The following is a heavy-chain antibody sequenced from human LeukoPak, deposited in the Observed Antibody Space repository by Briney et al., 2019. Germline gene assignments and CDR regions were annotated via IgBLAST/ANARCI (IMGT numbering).Heavy chain of an antibody. Sequence: ASVKVSCKASGYTFTSYGISWVRQAPGQGLEWMGWISAYDGNTNYAQKLQGRVTMTTDTSTSTAYMELRSLRSDDTAVYYCARSDCSGGSCHIDYWGQGTLVTVSS. CDR1: GYTFTSYG. D-gene: IGHD2-15*01. J-gene: IGHJ4*02. V-gene: IGHV1-18*01. CDR3: ARSDCSGGSCHIDY. CDR2: ISAYDGNT.